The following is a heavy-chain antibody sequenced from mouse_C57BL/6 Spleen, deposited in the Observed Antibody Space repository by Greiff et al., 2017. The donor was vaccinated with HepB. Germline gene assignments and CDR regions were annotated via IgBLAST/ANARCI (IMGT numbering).Heavy chain of an antibody. CDR2: ISSGGDYI. CDR3: TRDRDYSNFDY. V-gene: IGHV5-9-1*02. Sequence: EVNLVESGEGLVKPGGSLKLSCAASGFTFSSYAMSWVRQTPEKRLEWVAYISSGGDYIYYADTVKGRFTISRDNARNTLYLQMSSLKSEDTAMYYCTRDRDYSNFDYWGQGTTLTVSS. J-gene: IGHJ2*01. D-gene: IGHD2-5*01. CDR1: GFTFSSYA.